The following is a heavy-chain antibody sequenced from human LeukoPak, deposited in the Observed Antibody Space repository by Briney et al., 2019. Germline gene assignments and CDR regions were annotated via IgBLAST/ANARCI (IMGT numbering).Heavy chain of an antibody. D-gene: IGHD6-13*01. V-gene: IGHV4-39*01. J-gene: IGHJ4*02. CDR1: GGSIGSSRYY. Sequence: SETLSLTCTVSGGSIGSSRYYWGWIRQPPGKGLEWTGSIYYSGSTHYNPSLKSRVTISVDTSKNQFSLKLSSVTAADTAVYYRARVYSSRWHYFDYWGQGTLVTVSS. CDR2: IYYSGST. CDR3: ARVYSSRWHYFDY.